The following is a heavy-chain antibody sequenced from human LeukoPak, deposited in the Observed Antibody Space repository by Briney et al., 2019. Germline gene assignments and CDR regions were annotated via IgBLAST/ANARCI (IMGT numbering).Heavy chain of an antibody. CDR1: GFTFSSYA. D-gene: IGHD1-26*01. Sequence: PGGSLRLSCAASGFTFSSYAMIWVRQAPGKGLEWVSVISGSGASTYYADSVKGRFTISRDSSKNTLYLQMNSLRGEDTAVYYCAKDSLRERIVGSTTRGVNDYWGQGTLVTVSS. CDR2: ISGSGAST. CDR3: AKDSLRERIVGSTTRGVNDY. J-gene: IGHJ4*02. V-gene: IGHV3-23*01.